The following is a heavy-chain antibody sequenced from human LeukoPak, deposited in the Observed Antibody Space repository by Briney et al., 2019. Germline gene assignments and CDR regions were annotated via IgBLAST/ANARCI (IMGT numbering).Heavy chain of an antibody. J-gene: IGHJ4*02. D-gene: IGHD1-14*01. V-gene: IGHV3-7*01. CDR2: INKGGSDK. CDR3: TRDRSRAEDD. CDR1: GFTFSGHW. Sequence: GGSLRLSCAASGFTFSGHWMRWVRQAPGKGVEWVANINKGGSDKYYVDSVKGRFTISRDNANHLLYLQMNSLRGEDTAVYYCTRDRSRAEDDWGQGTLVTVSS.